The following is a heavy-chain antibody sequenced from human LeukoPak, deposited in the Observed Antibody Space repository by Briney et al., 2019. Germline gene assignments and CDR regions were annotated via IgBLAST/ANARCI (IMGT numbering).Heavy chain of an antibody. V-gene: IGHV1-8*01. J-gene: IGHJ4*02. Sequence: ASVKVSFKASRYTFTDYDINWVRQAPGQGLEWMGWMNPSSGDTGSAQKFQGRVTMTRDTSTSTAYLELISLSSEDTATYYCVRGALPYYVGGSGFYGYWGQGTLVTVSS. CDR3: VRGALPYYVGGSGFYGY. D-gene: IGHD3-3*01. CDR2: MNPSSGDT. CDR1: RYTFTDYD.